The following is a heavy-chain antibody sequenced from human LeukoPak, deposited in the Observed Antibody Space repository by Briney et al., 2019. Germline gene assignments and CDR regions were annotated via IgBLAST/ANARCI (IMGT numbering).Heavy chain of an antibody. Sequence: PGGSLRLSCAASGFTFSNAWMSWVRQAPGKGLEWVGRIKSKTDGGTTDYAAPVKGRFTISRDDSKNTLYLQMNSLKTEDTAVYYCTTDVTATDNRSGYYIRDYWGQGTLVTVSS. V-gene: IGHV3-15*01. J-gene: IGHJ4*02. D-gene: IGHD3-22*01. CDR3: TTDVTATDNRSGYYIRDY. CDR2: IKSKTDGGTT. CDR1: GFTFSNAW.